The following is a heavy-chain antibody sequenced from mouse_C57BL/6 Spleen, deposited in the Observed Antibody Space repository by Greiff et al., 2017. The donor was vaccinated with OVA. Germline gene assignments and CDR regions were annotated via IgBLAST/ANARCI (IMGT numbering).Heavy chain of an antibody. J-gene: IGHJ4*01. CDR3: TRRGHDGYDNYYMDY. CDR2: INPNFGTT. D-gene: IGHD2-2*01. V-gene: IGHV1-39*01. Sequence: VQLQQSGPELVKPGASVKISCKASGYSFPDYNMNWVKQSNGKSLEWIGVINPNFGTTSSNQKFKGKATLTVDQSSSTAYMQLNSLPSEDSADYCGTRRGHDGYDNYYMDYWGTGTSVTVSS. CDR1: GYSFPDYN.